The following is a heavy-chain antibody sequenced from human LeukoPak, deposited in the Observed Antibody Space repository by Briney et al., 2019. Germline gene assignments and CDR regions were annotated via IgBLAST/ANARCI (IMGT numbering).Heavy chain of an antibody. V-gene: IGHV4-31*03. CDR3: ARVGGAGNLHDPGIDY. D-gene: IGHD3-10*01. CDR1: GGSISSANYY. Sequence: PSQTLPLTCTVSGGSISSANYYWSWIRQHPGQGLEWIGYLYYSGSTYYNPSLKSRVTISVDTSKNQFSLRLSSVTAADTAVYYCARVGGAGNLHDPGIDYWGQGTLVTVSS. J-gene: IGHJ4*02. CDR2: LYYSGST.